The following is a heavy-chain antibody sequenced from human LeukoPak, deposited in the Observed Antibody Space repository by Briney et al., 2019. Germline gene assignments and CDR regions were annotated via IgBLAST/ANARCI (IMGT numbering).Heavy chain of an antibody. V-gene: IGHV5-51*01. J-gene: IGHJ3*01. CDR3: ARPNITSYYDSRGSDAFDV. Sequence: GESLKISCKASGYSFTNYWILWVRQMPGKGLEWMGIIPPADSDTRYSPSFQGQVTISADKSVSTAYLHWSSPKASDTAIYYCARPNITSYYDSRGSDAFDVWGQGTMVTVSS. D-gene: IGHD3-22*01. CDR2: IPPADSDT. CDR1: GYSFTNYW.